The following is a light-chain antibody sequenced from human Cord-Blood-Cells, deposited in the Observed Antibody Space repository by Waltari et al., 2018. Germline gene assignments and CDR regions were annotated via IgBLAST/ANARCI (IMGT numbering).Light chain of an antibody. Sequence: EIVLTQSPPTLSLSPGERATLSCRASPSVSSYLACYQQKPGQAPRLLIYDASNRATGIPARFSGSGSGTDFTLTISSLEPEDFAVYYCQQRSNWPYTFGQGTKLEIK. V-gene: IGKV3-11*01. J-gene: IGKJ2*01. CDR3: QQRSNWPYT. CDR1: PSVSSY. CDR2: DAS.